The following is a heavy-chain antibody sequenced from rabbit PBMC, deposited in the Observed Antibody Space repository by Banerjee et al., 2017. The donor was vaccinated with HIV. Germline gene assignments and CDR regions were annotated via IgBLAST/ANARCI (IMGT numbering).Heavy chain of an antibody. D-gene: IGHD1-1*01. V-gene: IGHV1S40*01. J-gene: IGHJ4*01. CDR2: IYAGSSAGT. Sequence: CWVRQAPGKGLEWIGCIYAGSSAGTYYASWVNGRFTISSDNAQNTVDLQMNSLTAADTATYFCAREDVGGSYSLWGPGTLVTVS. CDR3: AREDVGGSYSL.